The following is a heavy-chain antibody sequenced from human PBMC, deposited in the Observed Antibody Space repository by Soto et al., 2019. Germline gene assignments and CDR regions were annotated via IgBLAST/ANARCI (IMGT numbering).Heavy chain of an antibody. J-gene: IGHJ6*02. V-gene: IGHV6-1*01. CDR2: TYYRSKWYN. D-gene: IGHD2-2*01. CDR3: ARGGYCGSTSCYWGSGMDV. CDR1: GDSVSSNSAA. Sequence: PSQTLSLTCAISGDSVSSNSAAWNWIRQSPSRGLEWLGRTYYRSKWYNDYAVSVKSRITINPDTSKNQFSLQLNSVTPEDTAVYYCARGGYCGSTSCYWGSGMDVWGPGTTVTVSS.